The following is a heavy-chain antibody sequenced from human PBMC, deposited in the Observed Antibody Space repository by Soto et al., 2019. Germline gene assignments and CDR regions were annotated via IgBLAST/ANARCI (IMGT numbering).Heavy chain of an antibody. V-gene: IGHV3-15*01. J-gene: IGHJ4*02. Sequence: SLRLSCAASGFTFNNAWLSWVRQAPGKGLEWVGRIKSKTDGGTTDYTAPVKGRFIISRDDSKNTLYLQMNSLKTEDTAVYYCTTGSTSTKNYWGQGALVTVSS. CDR3: TTGSTSTKNY. CDR1: GFTFNNAW. CDR2: IKSKTDGGTT. D-gene: IGHD6-6*01.